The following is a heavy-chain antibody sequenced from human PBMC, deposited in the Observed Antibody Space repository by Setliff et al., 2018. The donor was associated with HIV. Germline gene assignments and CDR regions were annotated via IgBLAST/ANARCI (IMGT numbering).Heavy chain of an antibody. J-gene: IGHJ6*03. CDR3: ASQYSSSAQNYMDV. V-gene: IGHV4-34*01. CDR1: GGSFSGYY. CDR2: ISHTGNT. D-gene: IGHD6-6*01. Sequence: SLTCAVYGGSFSGYYWSWLRQYPGKGLEWIGEISHTGNTHYNPSLKSRLIMSVDTSKNQFSLRVRSVSAADTAVYYCASQYSSSAQNYMDVWGQGTTVTVSS.